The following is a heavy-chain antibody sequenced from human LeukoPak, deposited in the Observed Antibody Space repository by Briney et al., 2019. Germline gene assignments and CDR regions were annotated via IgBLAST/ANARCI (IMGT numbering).Heavy chain of an antibody. CDR1: GFTFTTYW. D-gene: IGHD5-24*01. Sequence: GGSLSISCAASGFTFTTYWMGWVRQAPGKGLEWVAIISYDGSNKYYADSVKGRFTISRDNSKNTLYLQMNSLRAEDTAVYYCAKSGYNRFDYWGQGTLVTVSS. J-gene: IGHJ4*02. CDR3: AKSGYNRFDY. CDR2: ISYDGSNK. V-gene: IGHV3-30*18.